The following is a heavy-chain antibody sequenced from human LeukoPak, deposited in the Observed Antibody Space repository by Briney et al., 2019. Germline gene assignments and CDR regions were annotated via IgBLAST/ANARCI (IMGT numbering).Heavy chain of an antibody. CDR3: ASIDTAVVRTDS. V-gene: IGHV4-61*02. CDR2: IYTSGYT. J-gene: IGHJ4*02. D-gene: IGHD5-18*01. Sequence: SQTLSLTCTVSGCSISSGSYHWSWIRQPAGKGLEWIGRIYTSGYTNYNPSLKSRVTISVDTPKNQSSLKLRSVTAADTAVYYCASIDTAVVRTDSWGQGTLVTVSS. CDR1: GCSISSGSYH.